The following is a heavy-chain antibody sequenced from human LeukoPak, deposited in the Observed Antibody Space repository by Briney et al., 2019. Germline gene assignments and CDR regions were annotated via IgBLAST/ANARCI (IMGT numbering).Heavy chain of an antibody. CDR2: IYYSGST. CDR3: ARATYSYGSLKFDY. J-gene: IGHJ4*02. V-gene: IGHV4-59*01. Sequence: SEPLSLTCTVSGGSISSYYWSWIRQPPGKGLEWIGYIYYSGSTNYNPSLKSRVTISVDTSKNQFSLKLSSVTAADTAVYYCARATYSYGSLKFDYWGQGTLVTVSS. D-gene: IGHD5-18*01. CDR1: GGSISSYY.